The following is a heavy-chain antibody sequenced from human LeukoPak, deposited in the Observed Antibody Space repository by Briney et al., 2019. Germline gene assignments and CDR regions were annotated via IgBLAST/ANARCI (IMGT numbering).Heavy chain of an antibody. CDR1: GVSISNYY. V-gene: IGHV4-4*07. D-gene: IGHD3-22*01. CDR3: ARASDSEGYSLPFFDY. CDR2: VCRSWSI. J-gene: IGHJ4*02. Sequence: PSETLSLTCTVSGVSISNYYWTWIRQPAGKGLEGIGRVCRSWSIDYNPSLKSPVAISVASSKNQFSLKLTSVTAVDTAVYYCARASDSEGYSLPFFDYWGQGSLVTVSS.